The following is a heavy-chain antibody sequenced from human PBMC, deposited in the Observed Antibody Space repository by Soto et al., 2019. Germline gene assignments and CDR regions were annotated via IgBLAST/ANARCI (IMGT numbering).Heavy chain of an antibody. V-gene: IGHV1-18*01. CDR3: ARCYCSVGSCFTCWHFDL. D-gene: IGHD2-15*01. CDR1: GYSFDTFG. J-gene: IGHJ2*01. CDR2: ISIEKGDT. Sequence: QVQVVQSGAEVKKPGASVKVACKASGYSFDTFGMSWVRQAPGQGLEWMGWISIEKGDTNSAQKFQDRVTMTTDTSTSTDYMELRSLTSDATAVYYCARCYCSVGSCFTCWHFDLWGRGTLVTVSS.